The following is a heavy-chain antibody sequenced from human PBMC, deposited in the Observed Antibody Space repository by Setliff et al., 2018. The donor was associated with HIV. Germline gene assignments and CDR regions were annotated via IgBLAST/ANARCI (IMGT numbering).Heavy chain of an antibody. CDR2: VHSSATS. CDR3: ARDRIEVIAETPHDVFDI. V-gene: IGHV4-4*07. Sequence: SETLSPTCAVSGDSVSGYYWSWIRQSAGRGLEWIGRVHSSATSNYNPSLKGRVAMSVDTARNQFSLKLTSVSAADTAVYFCARDRIEVIAETPHDVFDIWGRGTMVTVSS. D-gene: IGHD6-13*01. CDR1: GDSVSGYY. J-gene: IGHJ3*02.